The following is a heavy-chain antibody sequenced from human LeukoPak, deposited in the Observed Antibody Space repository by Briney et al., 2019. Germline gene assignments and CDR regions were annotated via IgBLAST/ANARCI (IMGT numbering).Heavy chain of an antibody. CDR2: ISSSSSTI. D-gene: IGHD3-3*02. Sequence: GGSLRLSCAASGFTFSSYSMNWVRQAPGKGLEWVSYISSSSSTIYYADSVKGRFIISRDNSKNTLYLQMNSLRAEDTAIYYCAKGIHNIGIAPLDWGQGTLVTVSS. CDR1: GFTFSSYS. J-gene: IGHJ4*02. CDR3: AKGIHNIGIAPLD. V-gene: IGHV3-48*01.